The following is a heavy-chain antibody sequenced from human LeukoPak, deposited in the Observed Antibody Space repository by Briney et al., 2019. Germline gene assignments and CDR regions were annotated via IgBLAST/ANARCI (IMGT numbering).Heavy chain of an antibody. Sequence: PGGSLRLSCAASGFSFSSYWMSWVRQPPGKWMEWVANIKQDGSEKYYVDSVKGRFTISRDNAKNSLYLQMNSLRAEDTAVYYGARHRSYYYDSSGYYSPFDYWGQGTLVTVSS. V-gene: IGHV3-7*01. CDR2: IKQDGSEK. D-gene: IGHD3-22*01. J-gene: IGHJ4*02. CDR3: ARHRSYYYDSSGYYSPFDY. CDR1: GFSFSSYW.